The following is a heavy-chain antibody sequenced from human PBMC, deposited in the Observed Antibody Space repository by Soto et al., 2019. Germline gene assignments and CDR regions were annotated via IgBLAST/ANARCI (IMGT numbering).Heavy chain of an antibody. D-gene: IGHD2-15*01. V-gene: IGHV4-39*01. Sequence: SETLSLTCTVSGGSISSSSYYWGWIRQPPGKGLEWIGSIYYSGSTYYNPSLKSRVTISVDTSKNQFSLKLSSVTAADTAVYYCARQLRYCSGGSCYHVDPWGQGTLVTVSS. CDR1: GGSISSSSYY. CDR2: IYYSGST. J-gene: IGHJ5*02. CDR3: ARQLRYCSGGSCYHVDP.